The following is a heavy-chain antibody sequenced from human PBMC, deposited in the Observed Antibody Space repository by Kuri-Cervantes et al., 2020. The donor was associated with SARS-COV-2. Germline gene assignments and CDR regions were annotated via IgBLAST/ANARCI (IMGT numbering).Heavy chain of an antibody. D-gene: IGHD3-3*01. J-gene: IGHJ6*03. Sequence: GESLKISCAASGFTFSSYWMSWVRQAPGKGLEWVANIKQDGSEKYYVDSVKGRFTISRDNAKNSLYLQMNSLRAEDTAVYYCARDRKYYDFWSGPNYYIDVWGKGTTVTVSS. CDR2: IKQDGSEK. CDR3: ARDRKYYDFWSGPNYYIDV. CDR1: GFTFSSYW. V-gene: IGHV3-7*01.